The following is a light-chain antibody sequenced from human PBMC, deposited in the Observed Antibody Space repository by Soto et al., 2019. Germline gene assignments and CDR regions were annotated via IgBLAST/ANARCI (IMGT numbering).Light chain of an antibody. V-gene: IGKV1-5*01. CDR3: QQYNSYPWT. CDR2: DAS. CDR1: QSISRR. Sequence: DIQMIQSPSALSKNIGDRVTITRRASQSISRRLAWYQQKPGKAPKLLIYDASSLESGVPAGFSGSGSGTQFTLTISSLQPDDFATYYCQQYNSYPWTFGQGTKV. J-gene: IGKJ1*01.